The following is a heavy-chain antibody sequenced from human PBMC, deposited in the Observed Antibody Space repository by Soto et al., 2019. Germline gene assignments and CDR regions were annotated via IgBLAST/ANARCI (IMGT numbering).Heavy chain of an antibody. D-gene: IGHD2-15*01. CDR3: GSRRRYCTGGTCDFDY. V-gene: IGHV3-11*01. CDR1: GFSFSDYY. J-gene: IGHJ4*02. CDR2: ISNSGSAI. Sequence: QVQLVESGGGLVKSGGSLRLSCAASGFSFSDYYMSWIRQAPGKGLEWVSYISNSGSAIYYADSVKGRFTLSRDNAKKSLYLQMNSVRVEDTAVYYCGSRRRYCTGGTCDFDYWGQGTLVTVSS.